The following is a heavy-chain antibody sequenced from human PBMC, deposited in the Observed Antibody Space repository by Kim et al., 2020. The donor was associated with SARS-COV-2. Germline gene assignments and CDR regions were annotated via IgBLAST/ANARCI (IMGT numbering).Heavy chain of an antibody. Sequence: YAQKFQGRVTITRDTSTGTVSMDLRSLRSEDTAVYYCARDQGTAAAIFGSWGQGTLVTVSS. V-gene: IGHV1-46*01. D-gene: IGHD6-13*01. J-gene: IGHJ4*02. CDR3: ARDQGTAAAIFGS.